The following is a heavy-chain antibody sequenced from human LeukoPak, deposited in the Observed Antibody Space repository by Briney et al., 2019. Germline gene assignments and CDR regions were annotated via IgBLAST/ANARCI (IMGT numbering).Heavy chain of an antibody. CDR3: ARDLAGPYYYDSSGVDY. Sequence: ASVKVSCKASGYTFTGYYMHWVRQAPGQGLEWMGRINPNSGGTNYAQKFQGRVTMTRDTSISTAYMELSRLRSDDTVVYYCARDLAGPYYYDSSGVDYWGQGTLVTVSS. CDR1: GYTFTGYY. D-gene: IGHD3-22*01. CDR2: INPNSGGT. J-gene: IGHJ4*02. V-gene: IGHV1-2*05.